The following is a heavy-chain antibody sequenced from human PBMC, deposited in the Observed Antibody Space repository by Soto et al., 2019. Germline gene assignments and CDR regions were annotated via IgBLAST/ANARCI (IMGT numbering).Heavy chain of an antibody. Sequence: PSETLSLTCTVSGGSISSYYWSWIRQPPGKGLEWIGYIYYSGSTNYNPSLKSRVTISVDTSKNQFSLKLSSVTAADTAVYYCARDVGYCSSTSCYAGSYFQHWGQGTLVTVSS. CDR3: ARDVGYCSSTSCYAGSYFQH. D-gene: IGHD2-2*01. CDR1: GGSISSYY. V-gene: IGHV4-59*01. J-gene: IGHJ1*01. CDR2: IYYSGST.